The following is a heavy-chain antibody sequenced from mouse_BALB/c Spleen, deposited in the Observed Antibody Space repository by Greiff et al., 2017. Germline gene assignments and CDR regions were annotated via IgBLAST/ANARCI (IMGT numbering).Heavy chain of an antibody. CDR3: ARGNDGYYWYFDV. CDR2: ISSGGST. V-gene: IGHV5-6-5*01. J-gene: IGHJ1*01. CDR1: GFTFSSYA. D-gene: IGHD2-3*01. Sequence: EVKVEESGGGLVKPGGSLKLSCAASGFTFSSYAMSWVRQTPEKRLEWVASISSGGSTYYPDSVKGRFTISRDNARNILYLQMSSLRSEDTAMYYCARGNDGYYWYFDVWGAGTTVTVSS.